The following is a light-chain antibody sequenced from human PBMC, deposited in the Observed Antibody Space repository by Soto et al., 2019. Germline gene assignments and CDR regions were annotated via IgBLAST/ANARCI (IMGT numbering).Light chain of an antibody. CDR1: SSDVGAYIY. J-gene: IGLJ1*01. CDR3: SSYTSSSTEV. V-gene: IGLV2-14*03. Sequence: QSVLTQPASVSGSPGQWIAISCTGTSSDVGAYIYVSWYQHHPGKAPKLILYDVSARPSGVSDRFSGSKSGNTASLTISGLQPEDEADYYCSSYTSSSTEVFGTGTKVTVL. CDR2: DVS.